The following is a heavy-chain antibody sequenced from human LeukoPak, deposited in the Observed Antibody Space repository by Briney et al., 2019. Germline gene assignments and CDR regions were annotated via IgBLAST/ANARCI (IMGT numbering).Heavy chain of an antibody. J-gene: IGHJ4*02. Sequence: GGSLRLSCAASGFTFSSYAMSWVRQASGKGLEWVSAISGSGGSTYYADSVKGRFTISRDNSKNTLYLQMNSLRAEDTAVYYCAKERSRYYDILTCYPKGGYWGQGTLVTVSS. CDR1: GFTFSSYA. CDR2: ISGSGGST. CDR3: AKERSRYYDILTCYPKGGY. V-gene: IGHV3-23*01. D-gene: IGHD3-9*01.